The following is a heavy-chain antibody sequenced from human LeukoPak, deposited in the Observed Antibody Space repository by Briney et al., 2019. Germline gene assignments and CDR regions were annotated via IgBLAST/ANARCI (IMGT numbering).Heavy chain of an antibody. D-gene: IGHD5-18*01. J-gene: IGHJ6*03. CDR1: GGSFSGYY. Sequence: SETLSLTCAVYGGSFSGYYWSWIRQPPGKGLEWIGEINHSGSTNYNPSLKSRVTISVDTSKNQFSLKLSSVTAADTAVYYCARGNGYRPLYYMDVWGKGTTVTVSS. V-gene: IGHV4-34*01. CDR3: ARGNGYRPLYYMDV. CDR2: INHSGST.